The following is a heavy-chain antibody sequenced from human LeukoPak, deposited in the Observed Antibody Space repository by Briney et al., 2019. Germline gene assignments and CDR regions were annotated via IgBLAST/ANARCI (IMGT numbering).Heavy chain of an antibody. Sequence: ASVKVSCKASGYTFTGYYMHWVRQAPGQGLEWMGGIIPIFGTANYAQKFQGRVTITADKSTSTAYMELSSLRSDDTAVYYCARLLWFGESGFDAFDMWGQGTMVTVSS. CDR3: ARLLWFGESGFDAFDM. D-gene: IGHD3-10*01. V-gene: IGHV1-69*06. CDR1: GYTFTGYY. J-gene: IGHJ3*02. CDR2: IIPIFGTA.